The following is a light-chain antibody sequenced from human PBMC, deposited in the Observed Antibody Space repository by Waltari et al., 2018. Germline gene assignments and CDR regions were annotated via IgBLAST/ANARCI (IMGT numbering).Light chain of an antibody. CDR1: QSLSNW. V-gene: IGKV1-5*03. CDR3: QQYRNLWT. Sequence: DIKMTQSPSTLFASVGDRVTITCRASQSLSNWLALYQQKPGKAPKVLIYKASTLESGVPSRFSGSVSGTEFTLTISSLQPDDFATYYCQQYRNLWTFGQGTKVEIK. CDR2: KAS. J-gene: IGKJ1*01.